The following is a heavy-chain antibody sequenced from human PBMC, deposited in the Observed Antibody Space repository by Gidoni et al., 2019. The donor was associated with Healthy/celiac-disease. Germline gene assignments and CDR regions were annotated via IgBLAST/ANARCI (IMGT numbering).Heavy chain of an antibody. Sequence: EVQLLESGGGLVQPWGSLILSCSASGFTFSSYAMCWVRQAPGKGLEWVSAISGSGGSTYYADSVKGRFTISRDNSKNTLYLQMNSLRAEDTAVYYCAKALAWEFDAFDIWGQGTMVTVSS. CDR3: AKALAWEFDAFDI. CDR1: GFTFSSYA. D-gene: IGHD1-26*01. CDR2: ISGSGGST. J-gene: IGHJ3*02. V-gene: IGHV3-23*01.